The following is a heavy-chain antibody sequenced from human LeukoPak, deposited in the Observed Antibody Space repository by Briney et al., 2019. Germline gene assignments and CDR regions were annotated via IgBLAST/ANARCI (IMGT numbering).Heavy chain of an antibody. J-gene: IGHJ2*01. V-gene: IGHV3-74*01. CDR2: INGDGSTT. D-gene: IGHD2-2*01. Sequence: GGSLRLSCAASGLIFSSYWMHCVRQVPGKGLVWVSRINGDGSTTTYADSVKGRFTISRDNGKNTLYLEMNSLRAEDTAVYYCARKDRSSTSCYWYFDLWGRGTLVTVSS. CDR1: GLIFSSYW. CDR3: ARKDRSSTSCYWYFDL.